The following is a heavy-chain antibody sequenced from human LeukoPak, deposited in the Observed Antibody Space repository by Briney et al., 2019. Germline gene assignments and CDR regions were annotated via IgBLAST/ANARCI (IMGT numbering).Heavy chain of an antibody. V-gene: IGHV3-73*01. CDR1: GXTFSGSA. CDR2: IRSKANSYAT. J-gene: IGHJ6*02. D-gene: IGHD4-17*01. CDR3: TSPIHYGDYDYYYGMDV. Sequence: HPGGSLRLSWAASGXTFSGSAMHWVRQASGKGLEWVGRIRSKANSYATAYAASVKGRFTISRDDSKNTAYLQMNSLKTEDTAVYYCTSPIHYGDYDYYYGMDVWGQGTTVTVSS.